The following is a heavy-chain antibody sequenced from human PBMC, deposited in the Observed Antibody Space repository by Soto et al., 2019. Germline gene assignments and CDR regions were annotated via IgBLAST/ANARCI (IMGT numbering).Heavy chain of an antibody. CDR1: GGSISSSSYY. J-gene: IGHJ4*02. CDR3: ATILRYYYDSSGYYPYYFDY. Sequence: SETLSLTCTVSGGSISSSSYYWGWIRQPPGKGLERIGSIYYSGSTYYNPSLKSRVTISVDTSKNQFSLKLSSVTAADTAVYYCATILRYYYDSSGYYPYYFDYWGQGTLVTVSS. V-gene: IGHV4-39*01. D-gene: IGHD3-22*01. CDR2: IYYSGST.